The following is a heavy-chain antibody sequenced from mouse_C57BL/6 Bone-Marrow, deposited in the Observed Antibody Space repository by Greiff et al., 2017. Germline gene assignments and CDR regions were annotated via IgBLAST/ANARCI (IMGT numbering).Heavy chain of an antibody. V-gene: IGHV1-52*01. CDR3: AEGDYAMDY. Sequence: QVHVKQPGAELVRPGSSVKLSCKASGYTFTSYWMHWVKQRPIQGLEWIGNIDPSDSETHYNQKFKDKATLTVDKSSSTAYMQLSSLTSEDSAVYYCAEGDYAMDYWGQGTSVTVSS. J-gene: IGHJ4*01. CDR2: IDPSDSET. CDR1: GYTFTSYW.